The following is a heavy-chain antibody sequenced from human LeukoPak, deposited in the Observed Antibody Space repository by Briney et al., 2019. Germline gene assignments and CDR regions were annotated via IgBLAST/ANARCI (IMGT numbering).Heavy chain of an antibody. V-gene: IGHV3-23*01. CDR1: GFTFSSYG. J-gene: IGHJ4*02. CDR3: AKDLLRLRYFDWLSPDYYFDY. CDR2: ISGSGGST. Sequence: PGGSLRLSCAASGFTFSSYGMSWVRQAPGKGLEWVSAISGSGGSTYYADSVKGRFTISRDNSKNTLYLQMNSLRAEDTAVYYCAKDLLRLRYFDWLSPDYYFDYWGQGTLVTVS. D-gene: IGHD3-9*01.